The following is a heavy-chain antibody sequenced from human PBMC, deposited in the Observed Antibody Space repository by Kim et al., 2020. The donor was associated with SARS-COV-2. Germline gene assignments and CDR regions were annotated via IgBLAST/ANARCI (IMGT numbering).Heavy chain of an antibody. J-gene: IGHJ6*02. Sequence: GKGRFTISRDDSKNTAYLQMNSLKTEDTAVYYCTRVVPAAISYYYNGMDVWGQGTTVTVSS. V-gene: IGHV3-73*01. CDR3: TRVVPAAISYYYNGMDV. D-gene: IGHD2-2*02.